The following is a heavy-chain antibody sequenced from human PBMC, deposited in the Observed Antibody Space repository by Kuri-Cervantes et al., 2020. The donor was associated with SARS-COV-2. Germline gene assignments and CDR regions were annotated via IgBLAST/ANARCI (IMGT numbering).Heavy chain of an antibody. V-gene: IGHV6-1*01. CDR1: GDSVSSNSAA. J-gene: IGHJ4*02. Sequence: SQTLPLTCAISGDSVSSNSAAWNWIRQSPSRGLEWLGRTYYRSKWYNDYAVSVKSRITINPDTSKNQFSLQLNSVTPEDTAVYYCARATVGATRENHEFDYWGQGTLVTVSS. D-gene: IGHD1-26*01. CDR2: TYYRSKWYN. CDR3: ARATVGATRENHEFDY.